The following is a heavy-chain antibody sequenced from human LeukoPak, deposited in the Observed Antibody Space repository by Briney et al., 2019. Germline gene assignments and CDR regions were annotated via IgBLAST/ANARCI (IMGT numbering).Heavy chain of an antibody. CDR3: AREYDYVWGSYAD. J-gene: IGHJ4*02. CDR1: GFTFSSYG. CDR2: IWYDGSNK. Sequence: GGSLRLSCAASGFTFSSYGMHWVRQAPGKGLEWVAVIWYDGSNKYYADSVKGRFTISRDNSKNTLYLQMNSLRAEDTAVYYCAREYDYVWGSYADWGQGTLVTVSS. D-gene: IGHD3-16*01. V-gene: IGHV3-33*01.